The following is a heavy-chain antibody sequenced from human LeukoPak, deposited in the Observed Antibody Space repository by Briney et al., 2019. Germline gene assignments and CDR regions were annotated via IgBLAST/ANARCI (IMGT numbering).Heavy chain of an antibody. V-gene: IGHV3-23*01. J-gene: IGHJ4*02. CDR1: GFTFSSYA. CDR2: ISGSGGST. Sequence: GGSLRLSCAASGFTFSSYAMSWVGQAPGKGLEWVSAISGSGGSTYYADSVKGRFTISRDNSKNTLYLQMNSLRAEDTAVYYCAKAQHNPYCGGDCYSGLDYWGQGTLVTVSS. D-gene: IGHD2-21*02. CDR3: AKAQHNPYCGGDCYSGLDY.